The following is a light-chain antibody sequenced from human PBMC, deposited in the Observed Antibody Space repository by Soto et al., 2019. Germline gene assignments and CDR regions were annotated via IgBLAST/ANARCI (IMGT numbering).Light chain of an antibody. J-gene: IGLJ1*01. V-gene: IGLV2-8*01. CDR2: EVV. Sequence: QSVLTQPPSASGSPGQSATISCTGTENDIGVYDFVSWYQHHPGKAPRLIIYEVVQRPSGVPDRFSGSKSGNTASLTVSGLQAADEADYFCKSYAGSNTYVFGSGTKVTVL. CDR1: ENDIGVYDF. CDR3: KSYAGSNTYV.